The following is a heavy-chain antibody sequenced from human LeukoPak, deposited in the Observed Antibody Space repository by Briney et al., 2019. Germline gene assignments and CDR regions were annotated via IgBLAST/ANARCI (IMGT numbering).Heavy chain of an antibody. CDR2: IINSGGST. D-gene: IGHD6-13*01. CDR1: GFTFSSYA. J-gene: IGHJ4*02. V-gene: IGHV3-23*01. Sequence: GGSLRLSCAASGFTFSSYALSWVRQAPGKGLEWVSTIINSGGSTYYTDSVKGRFTISGDVSKNTLYLQMNSLRAEDTAVYYCAKDRAFSSSWYDYWGQGTLVTVSS. CDR3: AKDRAFSSSWYDY.